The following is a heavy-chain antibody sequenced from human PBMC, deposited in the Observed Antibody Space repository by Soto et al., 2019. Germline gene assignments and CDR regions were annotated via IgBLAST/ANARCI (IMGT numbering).Heavy chain of an antibody. J-gene: IGHJ6*02. D-gene: IGHD5-12*01. CDR3: ARDWGYDPDPTYYYGMDV. Sequence: SRTLSLTCAISGDTVSTNTAAWNWIRHSPSRGLEWLGRIYYKSRWYNDYSESLKSRIAIIPDTSRNQFSLQLNSVIPEDTAVYYCARDWGYDPDPTYYYGMDVWGQGTKGTV. CDR2: IYYKSRWYN. V-gene: IGHV6-1*01. CDR1: GDTVSTNTAA.